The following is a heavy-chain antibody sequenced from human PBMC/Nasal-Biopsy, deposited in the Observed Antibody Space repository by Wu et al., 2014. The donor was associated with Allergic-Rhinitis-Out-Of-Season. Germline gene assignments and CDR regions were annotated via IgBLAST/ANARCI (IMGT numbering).Heavy chain of an antibody. V-gene: IGHV4-31*03. J-gene: IGHJ5*02. D-gene: IGHD3-10*01. CDR2: IYYSGST. CDR1: GGSISSGGYY. Sequence: TLSLTCTVSGGSISSGGYYWSWIRQHPGKGLEWIGYIYYSGSTYYNPSLKSRVTISVDTSKNQFSLKLSSVTAADTAVYYCARSPTKLWFRELLSVRFMWFDPGAREPWSPSPQ. CDR3: ARSPTKLWFRELLSVRFMWFDP.